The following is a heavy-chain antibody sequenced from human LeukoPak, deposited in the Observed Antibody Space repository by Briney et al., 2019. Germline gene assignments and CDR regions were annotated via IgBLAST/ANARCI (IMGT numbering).Heavy chain of an antibody. CDR2: ISSSSSYI. Sequence: GGSLRLSCAASGFTFSSYSMNWVRQAPGKGLEWVSSISSSSSYIYYADSVKGRFIISRDNAKNSLYLQMNSLRAEDTAVYYCARTRDGYNTNWFDPWGQGTLVTVSS. V-gene: IGHV3-21*01. D-gene: IGHD5-24*01. J-gene: IGHJ5*02. CDR1: GFTFSSYS. CDR3: ARTRDGYNTNWFDP.